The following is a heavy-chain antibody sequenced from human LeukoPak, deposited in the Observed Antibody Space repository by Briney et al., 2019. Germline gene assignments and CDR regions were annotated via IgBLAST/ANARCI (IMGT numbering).Heavy chain of an antibody. J-gene: IGHJ4*02. CDR1: GFTFSSYA. D-gene: IGHD6-13*01. V-gene: IGHV3-64*03. Sequence: PGGSLRLSCAASGFTFSSYAMHWVRQAPGKGLEYVSAIISNGESTYYSDSVKDRFTISRDNSKNTLYLQMSSLRPEDTAVYYCVKSASTWYLFDYWGQGTLVTVSS. CDR3: VKSASTWYLFDY. CDR2: IISNGEST.